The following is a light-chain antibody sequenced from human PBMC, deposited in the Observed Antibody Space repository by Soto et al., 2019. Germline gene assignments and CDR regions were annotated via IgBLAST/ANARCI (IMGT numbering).Light chain of an antibody. V-gene: IGKV3-20*01. CDR2: GAS. J-gene: IGKJ2*01. CDR1: QSVSSSY. CDR3: QQYDTSPPYT. Sequence: EIVLTQSPGTLYLSPGERATLSCRASQSVSSSYLAWYQQKPGQAPRLLIYGASSRATGIPDRFSGSGSGTDFTLNISRLEPEDFAVYYCQQYDTSPPYTFGQGTKLEIK.